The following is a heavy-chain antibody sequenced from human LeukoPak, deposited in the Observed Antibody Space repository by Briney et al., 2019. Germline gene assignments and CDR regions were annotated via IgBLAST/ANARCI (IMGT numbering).Heavy chain of an antibody. CDR3: ARDLYYDSSGYPALNWFDP. V-gene: IGHV1-69*13. Sequence: SVKVSCKASGGTFSSYAISWVRQAPGQGLEWMGGIIPIFGTANYAQKFQGRVTITADESTSTAYMELSSLRSEDTAVYYCARDLYYDSSGYPALNWFDPWGQGTLVTVSS. J-gene: IGHJ5*02. CDR1: GGTFSSYA. D-gene: IGHD3-22*01. CDR2: IIPIFGTA.